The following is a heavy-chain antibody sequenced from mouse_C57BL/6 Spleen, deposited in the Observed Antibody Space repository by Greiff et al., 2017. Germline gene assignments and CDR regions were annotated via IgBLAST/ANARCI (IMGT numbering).Heavy chain of an antibody. CDR3: ARCVDTVVATTSVHRWYCDV. CDR2: INPYIGDT. D-gene: IGHD1-1*01. J-gene: IGHJ1*03. CDR1: GYSFTGYF. Sequence: EVQLQQSGPELVKPGDSVKISCKASGYSFTGYFMNWVMQSHGKSLEWIGRINPYIGDTFSNQTFKGKATLTVDQSSSTTHMELGRLTSEDSALYYGARCVDTVVATTSVHRWYCDVWGTGNTVTVSS. V-gene: IGHV1-20*01.